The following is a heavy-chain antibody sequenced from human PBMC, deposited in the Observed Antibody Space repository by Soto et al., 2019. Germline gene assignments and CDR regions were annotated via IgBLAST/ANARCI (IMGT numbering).Heavy chain of an antibody. J-gene: IGHJ5*01. CDR1: GDSVSSNSAG. CDR2: TYYRSKWYY. D-gene: IGHD1-26*01. V-gene: IGHV6-1*01. Sequence: QVQLQQSGPGLVKPSQTLSLTCAITGDSVSSNSAGWSWVRQSPSRGLEWLGRTYYRSKWYYEYAVSVRGRTTINPDAAKNQYSLQLTSVTPEDSGVYFCARGEQYSGRIFDYWGQGTLVSVSS. CDR3: ARGEQYSGRIFDY.